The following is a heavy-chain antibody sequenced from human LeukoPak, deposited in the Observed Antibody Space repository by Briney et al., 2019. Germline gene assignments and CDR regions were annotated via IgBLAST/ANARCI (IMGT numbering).Heavy chain of an antibody. D-gene: IGHD6-13*01. CDR1: GFTFSSYA. J-gene: IGHJ4*02. CDR3: AKGGEDSSSWFKYFDY. CDR2: ISGSGGST. Sequence: GASLRLSCAASGFTFSSYAMSWVRQAPGKGLEWVSAISGSGGSTYYADSVKGGFTISRDNSKNTLYLQMHSLRADDTAVYYCAKGGEDSSSWFKYFDYWGQGTLVTVSS. V-gene: IGHV3-23*01.